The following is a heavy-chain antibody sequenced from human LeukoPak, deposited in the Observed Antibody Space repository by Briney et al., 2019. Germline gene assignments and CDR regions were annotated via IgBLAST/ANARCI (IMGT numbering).Heavy chain of an antibody. CDR3: ARLHYGGTFDY. J-gene: IGHJ4*02. V-gene: IGHV3-21*01. Sequence: SGGSLRLSCAASGFTFSSYSMTWVRQAPGVGLEWVSSISSSSSYIYYADSVKGRFTISRDNAKNSLYLQMNSLRAEDTAVYYCARLHYGGTFDYWGQGTLVTVSS. D-gene: IGHD4-17*01. CDR1: GFTFSSYS. CDR2: ISSSSSYI.